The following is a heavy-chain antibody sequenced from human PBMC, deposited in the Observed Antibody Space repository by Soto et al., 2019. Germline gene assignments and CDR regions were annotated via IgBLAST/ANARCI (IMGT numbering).Heavy chain of an antibody. V-gene: IGHV3-74*01. CDR2: INPVGTIT. CDR3: TSDTFGLRDS. D-gene: IGHD3-3*01. Sequence: EVKLVQSGGGLVQPGGSLRLSCAASEFSFNFYWMHWVRQTPGKGLVWVSRINPVGTITHYADSVEGRFIISRDNAATTLYLQMNSLSAEDTAIYYCTSDTFGLRDSWGQGTLVTVSS. CDR1: EFSFNFYW. J-gene: IGHJ4*02.